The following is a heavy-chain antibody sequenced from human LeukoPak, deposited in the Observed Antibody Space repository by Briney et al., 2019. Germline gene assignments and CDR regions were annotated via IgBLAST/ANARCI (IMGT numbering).Heavy chain of an antibody. J-gene: IGHJ4*02. D-gene: IGHD2-2*01. CDR1: GFTFSDYF. Sequence: PGGSLRLSCAASGFTFSDYFMGWIRQAPGTGLEWVSYISSTSTTIYYADSVKGRFTISRDNAKNSLYLQMNSLRAEDTAVYYCARNPAKVVPAVYWGQGTLVTVSS. V-gene: IGHV3-11*04. CDR2: ISSTSTTI. CDR3: ARNPAKVVPAVY.